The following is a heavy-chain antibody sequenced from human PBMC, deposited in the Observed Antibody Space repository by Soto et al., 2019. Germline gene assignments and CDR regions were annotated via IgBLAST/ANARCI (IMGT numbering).Heavy chain of an antibody. CDR1: GYTFTSYG. Sequence: ASVKVSCKASGYTFTSYGMNWVRQAPGRGLEWMGWINPGNGNTKYSQKFQGRVIIERDTSASTAYMELRSLRSDDTAMYYCATIRGGSGSHYNVGFDYWGQGTLVTVSS. V-gene: IGHV1-3*01. D-gene: IGHD3-10*01. CDR3: ATIRGGSGSHYNVGFDY. J-gene: IGHJ4*02. CDR2: INPGNGNT.